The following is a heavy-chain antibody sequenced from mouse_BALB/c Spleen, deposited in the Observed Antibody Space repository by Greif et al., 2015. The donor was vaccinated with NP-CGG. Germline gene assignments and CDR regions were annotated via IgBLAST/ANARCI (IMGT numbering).Heavy chain of an antibody. CDR1: GYSITSDYA. V-gene: IGHV3-2*02. Sequence: EVKLEESGPGLVKPSQSLSLTCTVTGYSITSDYAWNWIRQFPGNKLEWMGYISYSGSTSYNPSLKSRISITRDTSKNQFFLQLNSVTTEDTATYYCARSDTTVVEGFAYWGQGTLVTVSA. CDR3: ARSDTTVVEGFAY. D-gene: IGHD1-1*01. CDR2: ISYSGST. J-gene: IGHJ3*01.